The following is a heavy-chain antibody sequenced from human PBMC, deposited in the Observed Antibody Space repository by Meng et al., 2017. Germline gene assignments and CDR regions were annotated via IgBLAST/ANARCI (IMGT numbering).Heavy chain of an antibody. CDR1: GGSISSYY. CDR3: ARDPGYYYDSSGYYELGYFDY. Sequence: SETLSLTCTVSGGSISSYYWSWIRQPPGKGLEWIGYIYYSGSTNYNPSLKSRVTISVDTSKNQFSLKLSSVTAADTAVYYCARDPGYYYDSSGYYELGYFDYWGQG. J-gene: IGHJ4*02. V-gene: IGHV4-59*01. D-gene: IGHD3-22*01. CDR2: IYYSGST.